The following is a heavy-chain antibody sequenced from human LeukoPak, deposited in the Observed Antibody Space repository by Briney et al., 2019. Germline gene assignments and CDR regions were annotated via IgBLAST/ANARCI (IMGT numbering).Heavy chain of an antibody. V-gene: IGHV1-24*01. CDR2: FDPEDGET. CDR1: GYTLTELS. CDR3: ATVGVVVPAAIGVLVY. J-gene: IGHJ4*02. D-gene: IGHD2-2*01. Sequence: GASVKVSCKVSGYTLTELSMHWVRQAPGKGLEWMGGFDPEDGETIYAQKFQGRVTMTEDTSTDTAYMELSSLRSEDTAVYYCATVGVVVPAAIGVLVYWGQGTLVTVSS.